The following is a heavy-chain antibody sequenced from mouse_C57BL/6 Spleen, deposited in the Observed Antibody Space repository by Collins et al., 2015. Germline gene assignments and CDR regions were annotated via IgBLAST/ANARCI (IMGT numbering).Heavy chain of an antibody. V-gene: IGHV10-1*01. CDR3: VRHYYDYERDYYAMDY. J-gene: IGHJ4*01. D-gene: IGHD2-4*01. Sequence: NWVRQAPGKGLEWVARIRSKSNNYATYYADSVKDRFTISRDDSESMLYLQMNNLKTEDTAMYYCVRHYYDYERDYYAMDYWGQGTSVTVSS. CDR2: IRSKSNNYAT.